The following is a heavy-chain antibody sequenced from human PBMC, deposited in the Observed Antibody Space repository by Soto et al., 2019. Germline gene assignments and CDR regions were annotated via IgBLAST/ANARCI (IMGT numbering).Heavy chain of an antibody. J-gene: IGHJ6*02. D-gene: IGHD6-13*01. CDR1: GYTFTGYY. Sequence: ASVKVSCKASGYTFTGYYMHWVRQAPGQGLEWMGWINPNSGGTNYAQKFQGWVTMTRDTSISTAYMELSRLRSDDTAVYYCARVSAAADPYYYRMDVWGQGTTVTVSS. V-gene: IGHV1-2*04. CDR3: ARVSAAADPYYYRMDV. CDR2: INPNSGGT.